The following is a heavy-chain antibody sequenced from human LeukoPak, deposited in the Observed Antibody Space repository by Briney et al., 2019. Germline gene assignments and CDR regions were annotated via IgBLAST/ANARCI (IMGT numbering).Heavy chain of an antibody. V-gene: IGHV4-59*01. CDR3: ATGVVPAHFDY. CDR2: IYYSGST. CDR1: GGSISSYY. Sequence: SETLSLTCTVSGGSISSYYWSWIRQPPGKGLEWIGYIYYSGSTNHNPSLKSRVTISVDTSKNQFSLKLSSVTAADTAVYYCATGVVPAHFDYWGQGTLVTVSS. J-gene: IGHJ4*02. D-gene: IGHD2-2*01.